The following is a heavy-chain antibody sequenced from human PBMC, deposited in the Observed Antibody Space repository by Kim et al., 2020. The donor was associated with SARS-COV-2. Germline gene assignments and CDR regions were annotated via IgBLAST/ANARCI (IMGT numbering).Heavy chain of an antibody. CDR2: MNPNSGNT. Sequence: ASVKVSCKASGYTFTSYDINWVRQATGQGLEWMGWMNPNSGNTGYAQKFQGRVAMTRNTSISTAYMELSSLRSEDTAVYYCATERVIYGDRADIWGQGTMVTVSS. D-gene: IGHD4-17*01. J-gene: IGHJ3*02. CDR1: GYTFTSYD. V-gene: IGHV1-8*01. CDR3: ATERVIYGDRADI.